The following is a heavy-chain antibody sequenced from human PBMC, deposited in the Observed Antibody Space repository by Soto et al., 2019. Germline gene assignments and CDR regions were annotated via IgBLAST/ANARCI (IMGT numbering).Heavy chain of an antibody. D-gene: IGHD4-17*01. CDR2: IYSGGSI. Sequence: EVQLVESGGGLVQPGGSLRLSCAASGFTVSSNYMSWVRQAPGKGLEWVSVIYSGGSIYYADSVKGRFTISRDNSKHTLYLQMNSLRAEDTAVYYCARGGAYGGNSEGEIDYGGQGTLVTVSS. CDR1: GFTVSSNY. CDR3: ARGGAYGGNSEGEIDY. V-gene: IGHV3-66*01. J-gene: IGHJ4*02.